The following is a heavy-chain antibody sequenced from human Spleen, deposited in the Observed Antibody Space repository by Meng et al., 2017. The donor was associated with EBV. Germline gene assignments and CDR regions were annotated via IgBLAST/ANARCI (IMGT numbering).Heavy chain of an antibody. Sequence: QVHLQDAGPGLVKPSGTLSLTCAVSGASIDSSDWWTWVRQAPGKGLEWIGEIHHSGTTNYNPSLESRVTISIDKSDNQFSLKLTSVTAADTAVYYCARGLGGHYPTMEYWGQGTLVTVSS. CDR2: IHHSGTT. CDR1: GASIDSSDW. CDR3: ARGLGGHYPTMEY. V-gene: IGHV4-4*02. J-gene: IGHJ4*02. D-gene: IGHD3-22*01.